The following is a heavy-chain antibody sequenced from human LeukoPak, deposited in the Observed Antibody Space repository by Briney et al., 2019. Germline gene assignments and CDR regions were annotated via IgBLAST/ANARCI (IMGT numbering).Heavy chain of an antibody. Sequence: GGSLRLSCAASGFTFDDYAMHWVRQAPGKGLEWVSGISWNGGSIGYVDSVKGRFTISRDNTKNSLYLQMNSLRAEDTALYYCVKDYDSSGYYPDYWGQGTLVTVSS. J-gene: IGHJ4*02. CDR3: VKDYDSSGYYPDY. D-gene: IGHD3-22*01. CDR1: GFTFDDYA. V-gene: IGHV3-9*01. CDR2: ISWNGGSI.